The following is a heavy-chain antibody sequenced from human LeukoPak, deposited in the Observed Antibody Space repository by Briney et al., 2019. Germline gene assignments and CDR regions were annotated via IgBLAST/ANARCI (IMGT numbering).Heavy chain of an antibody. J-gene: IGHJ3*02. Sequence: PGGSLRLSCAASGFTFSDHYMHWVRQAPGKGLEWVAVISYDGSNKYYADSVKGRFTISRDNSKNTLYLQMNSLRAEDTAVYYCARDSPSYRDAFDIWGQGTMVTVSS. CDR1: GFTFSDHY. D-gene: IGHD5-12*01. CDR3: ARDSPSYRDAFDI. V-gene: IGHV3-30-3*01. CDR2: ISYDGSNK.